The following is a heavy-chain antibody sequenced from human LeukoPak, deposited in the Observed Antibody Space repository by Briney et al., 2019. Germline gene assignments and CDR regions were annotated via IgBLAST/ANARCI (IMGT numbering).Heavy chain of an antibody. J-gene: IGHJ4*02. CDR2: ISAYNGNT. Sequence: ASVKVSCKASGYTFTSYGISWVRQAPGQGLEWMGWISAYNGNTNYAQKLQGRVTMTTDTSTSTAYMELRSLRSDDTAVYYCARDLDRPWLVRVGGYFDYWGQGTLVTVSS. D-gene: IGHD6-19*01. CDR3: ARDLDRPWLVRVGGYFDY. CDR1: GYTFTSYG. V-gene: IGHV1-18*01.